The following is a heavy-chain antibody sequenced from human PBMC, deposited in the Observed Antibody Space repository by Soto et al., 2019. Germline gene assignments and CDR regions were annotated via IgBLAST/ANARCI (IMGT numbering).Heavy chain of an antibody. Sequence: PGGSLRLSCSVSGFPFSNYAMSWVRQAPGKGLEWVAVIWYDGSNKWYADSVKGRFTISRDNSKNTLYLQMNSLRAEDTAVYSCARDRGYSGYDSPRFYYGMDVWGQGTTVTVSS. CDR3: ARDRGYSGYDSPRFYYGMDV. V-gene: IGHV3-33*08. CDR2: IWYDGSNK. CDR1: GFPFSNYA. J-gene: IGHJ6*02. D-gene: IGHD5-12*01.